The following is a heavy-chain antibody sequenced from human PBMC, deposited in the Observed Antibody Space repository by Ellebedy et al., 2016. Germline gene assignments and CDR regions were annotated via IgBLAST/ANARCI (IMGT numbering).Heavy chain of an antibody. D-gene: IGHD6-19*01. Sequence: GESLKISXVASGLNFDTFFMSWVRQAPGKGLEWISTISGDGDTTFSADSVKGRFTISRDNSRYTLYLQMDSLRAADTAVYYCAKQGDMAQWTLTPYYFDYWGQGTLVTVSS. V-gene: IGHV3-23*01. CDR2: ISGDGDTT. J-gene: IGHJ4*02. CDR3: AKQGDMAQWTLTPYYFDY. CDR1: GLNFDTFF.